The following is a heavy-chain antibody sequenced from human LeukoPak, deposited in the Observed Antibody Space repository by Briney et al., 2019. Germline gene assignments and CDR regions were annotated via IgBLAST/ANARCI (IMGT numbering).Heavy chain of an antibody. Sequence: PGGSLRLSCGASGFAFSSSTMSWVRQAPGKGLEWVSSFSSSSGSTYYADSVKGRFTISRDSSKNMLFLQMNSLRAEDTAVYYCAKGGIKISGLDFWGQGTLVTVSA. V-gene: IGHV3-23*01. CDR2: FSSSSGST. J-gene: IGHJ4*02. CDR3: AKGGIKISGLDF. CDR1: GFAFSSST. D-gene: IGHD1-14*01.